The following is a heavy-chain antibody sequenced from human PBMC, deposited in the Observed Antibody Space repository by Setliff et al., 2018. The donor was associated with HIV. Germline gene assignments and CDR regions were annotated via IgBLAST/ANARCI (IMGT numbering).Heavy chain of an antibody. CDR2: IYTSGST. CDR3: ASLGYCSSTSCSLYYGMDV. Sequence: SETLSLTCTVSGGSISSGSYYWSWIRQPAGKGLEWIGRIYTSGSTNYNPSLKSRVTISVDTSKNQFSLKLSSVTVADTAVYYCASLGYCSSTSCSLYYGMDVWGQGTTVTAP. J-gene: IGHJ6*02. V-gene: IGHV4-61*02. D-gene: IGHD2-2*01. CDR1: GGSISSGSYY.